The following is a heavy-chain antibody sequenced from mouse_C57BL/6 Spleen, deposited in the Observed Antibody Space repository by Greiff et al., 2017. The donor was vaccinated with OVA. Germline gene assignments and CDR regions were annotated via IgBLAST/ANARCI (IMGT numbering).Heavy chain of an antibody. CDR1: GFTFSDYG. Sequence: EVKLVESGGGLVKPGGSLKLSCAASGFTFSDYGMHWVRQAPEKGLEWVAYISSGSSTIYYADTVKGRFTISRDNAKNTLFLQMTSLRSEDTARYYCARGWGYYFDYWGQGTTLTVSS. D-gene: IGHD3-3*01. CDR3: ARGWGYYFDY. CDR2: ISSGSSTI. J-gene: IGHJ2*01. V-gene: IGHV5-17*01.